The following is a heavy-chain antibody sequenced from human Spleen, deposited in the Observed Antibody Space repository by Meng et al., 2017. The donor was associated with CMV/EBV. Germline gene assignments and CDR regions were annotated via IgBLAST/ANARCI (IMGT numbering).Heavy chain of an antibody. Sequence: GESLKISCAASGFTFSNAWMSWVRQAPGKGLEWVGRIKSKTDGGTTDYAAPVKGRFTISRDDSKNTLYLQMNSLKTEDTAVYYCTTDLRYYDSSCFQKPFRFDYWGQGTLVTVSS. V-gene: IGHV3-15*01. CDR2: IKSKTDGGTT. CDR3: TTDLRYYDSSCFQKPFRFDY. J-gene: IGHJ4*02. D-gene: IGHD3-22*01. CDR1: GFTFSNAW.